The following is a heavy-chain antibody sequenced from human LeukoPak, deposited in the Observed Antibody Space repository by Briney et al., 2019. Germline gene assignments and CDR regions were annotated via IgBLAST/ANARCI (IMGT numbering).Heavy chain of an antibody. CDR2: FDPEDGET. CDR3: ATDLPPGIAVAENYYGMDV. D-gene: IGHD6-19*01. CDR1: GYTLTELS. Sequence: GASVKVSCKVSGYTLTELSMHWVRQAPGKGLERMGGFDPEDGETIYAQKFQGRVTMTEDTSTDTAYMELSSLRSEDTAVYYCATDLPPGIAVAENYYGMDVWGQGTTVTVSS. J-gene: IGHJ6*02. V-gene: IGHV1-24*01.